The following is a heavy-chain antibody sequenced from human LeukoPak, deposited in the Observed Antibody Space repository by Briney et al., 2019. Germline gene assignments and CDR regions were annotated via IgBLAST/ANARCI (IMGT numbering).Heavy chain of an antibody. CDR1: GFTFSSYS. J-gene: IGHJ4*02. D-gene: IGHD2-2*01. V-gene: IGHV3-21*01. CDR3: AREFCSSTNCYFDY. CDR2: ISSRSSYT. Sequence: GSLRLSCAASGFTFSSYSMNWVRQAPGKGLEWVSSISSRSSYTYYADSVKGRFTISRDNAKNSLYLQMNSLRAEDTAVYYCAREFCSSTNCYFDYWGQGTLVTVSS.